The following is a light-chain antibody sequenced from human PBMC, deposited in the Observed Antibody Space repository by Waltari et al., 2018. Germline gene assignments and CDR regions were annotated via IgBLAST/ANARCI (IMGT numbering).Light chain of an antibody. J-gene: IGLJ1*01. Sequence: QSALTQPASVSGSPGQSITISCTGTTSDVGGYNYVSWYQQHPGKAPKLMIYDVSNRPSGVSNRFSGSKSDNTASLTISGLRAEDEADYYCTSYTSSYVFGTGTKVTVL. CDR1: TSDVGGYNY. V-gene: IGLV2-14*03. CDR3: TSYTSSYV. CDR2: DVS.